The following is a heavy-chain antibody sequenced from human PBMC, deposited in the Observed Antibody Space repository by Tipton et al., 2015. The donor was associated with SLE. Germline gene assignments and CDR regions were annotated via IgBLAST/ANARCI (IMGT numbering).Heavy chain of an antibody. Sequence: LRLSCTVSGGSISSSSYYWGWIRQPPGKGLEWIGSIYYSGSTYYNPSLKSRVTISVDRSKNQFSLKLSSVTAADTAVYYCASGGGNRVAARRAFDYWGQGTLVTVSS. CDR1: GGSISSSSYY. CDR3: ASGGGNRVAARRAFDY. J-gene: IGHJ4*02. CDR2: IYYSGST. D-gene: IGHD6-6*01. V-gene: IGHV4-39*07.